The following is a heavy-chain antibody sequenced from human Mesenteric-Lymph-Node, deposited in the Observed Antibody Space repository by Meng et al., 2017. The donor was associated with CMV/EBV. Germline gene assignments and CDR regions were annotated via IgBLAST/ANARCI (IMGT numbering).Heavy chain of an antibody. Sequence: GESLKISCAASGFTFSNAWMSWVRQAPGKGLEWVGRIKSRTDGGTTDYAAPVKGRFTISRDDSKNTLYLQMNSLKTEDTAVYYCTTGGITIFGVVTHYYYYGMDVWGQGTTVTVSS. CDR3: TTGGITIFGVVTHYYYYGMDV. CDR1: GFTFSNAW. V-gene: IGHV3-15*01. CDR2: IKSRTDGGTT. D-gene: IGHD3-3*01. J-gene: IGHJ6*02.